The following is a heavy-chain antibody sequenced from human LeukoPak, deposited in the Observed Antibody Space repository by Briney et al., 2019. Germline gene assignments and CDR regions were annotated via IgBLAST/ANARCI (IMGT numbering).Heavy chain of an antibody. V-gene: IGHV3-9*01. Sequence: GGSLRLSCAASGFTFDDYAMHWVRQAPGKGLEWVSGISWNSGSIGYADAVKGRFTISRDSAKNSLYLQMNSLRTEDTALYYCARASYYYDTSGLGAFDIWGQGTLVTVSS. J-gene: IGHJ3*02. CDR2: ISWNSGSI. CDR3: ARASYYYDTSGLGAFDI. D-gene: IGHD3-22*01. CDR1: GFTFDDYA.